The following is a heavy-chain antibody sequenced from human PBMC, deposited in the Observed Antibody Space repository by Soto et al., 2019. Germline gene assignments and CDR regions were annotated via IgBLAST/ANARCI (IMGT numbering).Heavy chain of an antibody. CDR3: ARSRNFGWYVHGLDV. Sequence: ESLKISCKGYGYMFASYWIGWVRQMPGKGLEWMGIIYPGDSDTRYRPSFEGQVTISADKSSSTAYLQWSSLKASDTATYFCARSRNFGWYVHGLDVWGQGTTVTVS. CDR1: GYMFASYW. V-gene: IGHV5-51*01. CDR2: IYPGDSDT. D-gene: IGHD6-19*01. J-gene: IGHJ6*02.